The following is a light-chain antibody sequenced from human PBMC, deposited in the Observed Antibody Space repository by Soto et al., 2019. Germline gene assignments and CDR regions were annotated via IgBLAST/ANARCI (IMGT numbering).Light chain of an antibody. V-gene: IGKV1-8*01. Sequence: AIRMTQSPSSFSASTGDRVTITCRASQGISSSLAWYQQTPGKAPKLLIYAASTLQSGVPSRFSGSGSGTDFTLTISCLQSEDFATYYCQQYDSYHPTFGQGTKLEIK. CDR3: QQYDSYHPT. CDR1: QGISSS. CDR2: AAS. J-gene: IGKJ2*01.